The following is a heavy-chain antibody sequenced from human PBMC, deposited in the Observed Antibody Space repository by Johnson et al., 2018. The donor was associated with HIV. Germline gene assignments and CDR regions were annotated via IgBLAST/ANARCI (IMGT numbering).Heavy chain of an antibody. V-gene: IGHV3-48*04. D-gene: IGHD5-12*01. CDR3: ARDLRDIVVPDAFDI. Sequence: VQLVESGGGVVQPGRSLRLSCAASGFTFSSYAMHWVRQAPGKGLEWVSYISSSGSTIYYADSVKGRFTISRDNAKNSLYLQMNSLRAEDTAVYYCARDLRDIVVPDAFDIWGQGTMVTVSS. J-gene: IGHJ3*02. CDR2: ISSSGSTI. CDR1: GFTFSSYA.